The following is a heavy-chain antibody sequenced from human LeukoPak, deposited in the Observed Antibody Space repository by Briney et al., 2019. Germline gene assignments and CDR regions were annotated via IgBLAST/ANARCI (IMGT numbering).Heavy chain of an antibody. V-gene: IGHV1-69*05. J-gene: IGHJ5*02. CDR2: IMPLFGTA. CDR3: SGDVHGDYGSGWFDP. Sequence: SVQVSCKPSGGTFNNSAISWVRQAPGQGLEWLGGIMPLFGTAGYAQMFQGRVTITNDESTGTVYLELTSLTSDVTAGYLLSGDVHGDYGSGWFDPWGQGTIVSVSS. CDR1: GGTFNNSA. D-gene: IGHD4-17*01.